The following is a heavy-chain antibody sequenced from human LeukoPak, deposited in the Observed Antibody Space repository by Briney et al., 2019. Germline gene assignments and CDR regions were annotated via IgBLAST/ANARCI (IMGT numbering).Heavy chain of an antibody. CDR2: IWYDGSSK. D-gene: IGHD3-22*01. V-gene: IGHV3-33*01. J-gene: IGHJ4*02. CDR1: GFTFSSYG. Sequence: GGSLRLSCAASGFTFSSYGMHWVRQAPGKGLEWVAVIWYDGSSKYYADSVKGRFTISRDNSKNTLYLQMNSLRAEDTAVYYCARDEGAYYDSSGYSLDYWGQGTLVTVSS. CDR3: ARDEGAYYDSSGYSLDY.